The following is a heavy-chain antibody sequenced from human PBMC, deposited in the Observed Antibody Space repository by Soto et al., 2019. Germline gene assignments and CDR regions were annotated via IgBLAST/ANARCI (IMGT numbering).Heavy chain of an antibody. Sequence: QEQLQESGPGLVKPSETLSLTCTVSGGSVSSGSHYWSWIRQPPGKGLEWIGYIYHTGSTNYNPSLNSRVPMAVDTAKNQFLLKLNPGAAADPAGYYRARGGSIAAAVVDYWGQGTLVTVSS. J-gene: IGHJ4*02. CDR3: ARGGSIAAAVVDY. D-gene: IGHD6-13*01. CDR2: IYHTGST. CDR1: GGSVSSGSHY. V-gene: IGHV4-61*01.